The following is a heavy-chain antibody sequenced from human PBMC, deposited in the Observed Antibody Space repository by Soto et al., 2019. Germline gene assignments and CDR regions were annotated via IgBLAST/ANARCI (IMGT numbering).Heavy chain of an antibody. CDR3: ARDGGLSSGWYYFDY. D-gene: IGHD6-19*01. Sequence: SETLSLTCAVSGGSISSGGYSWSWIRQPPGKGLEWIGYIYHSGSTYYNPSLKSRVTISVDRSKNQFSLKLSSVTAADTAVYYCARDGGLSSGWYYFDYWGQGTLVTVSS. V-gene: IGHV4-30-2*01. CDR1: GGSISSGGYS. CDR2: IYHSGST. J-gene: IGHJ4*02.